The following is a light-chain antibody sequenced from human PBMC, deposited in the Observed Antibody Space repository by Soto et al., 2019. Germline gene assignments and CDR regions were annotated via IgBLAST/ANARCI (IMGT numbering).Light chain of an antibody. Sequence: LTQPASVSGSPGQSITISCTGTSSNVGSYNLVSWYQQHPGKAPKLMIYEVSKWPSGVSNRFSGPKSGNTASLTFSWLQAEDEADYYCCSYAGSSTFYVFGTGTKVTVL. CDR3: CSYAGSSTFYV. V-gene: IGLV2-23*02. CDR1: SSNVGSYNL. CDR2: EVS. J-gene: IGLJ1*01.